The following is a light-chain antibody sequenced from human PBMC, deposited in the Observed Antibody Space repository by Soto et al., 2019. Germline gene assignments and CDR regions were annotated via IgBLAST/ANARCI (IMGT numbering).Light chain of an antibody. Sequence: QAVLTQPASVSGSPGQSITISCTGTSSDIGDYNYVSWYQHHPGNAPKLIIYAASNRPPGVSNRFSGSKSGNTASLTISGLQAEDEAEYYCSSSTSTTTLLFGGGTKVTVL. V-gene: IGLV2-14*01. J-gene: IGLJ2*01. CDR2: AAS. CDR3: SSSTSTTTLL. CDR1: SSDIGDYNY.